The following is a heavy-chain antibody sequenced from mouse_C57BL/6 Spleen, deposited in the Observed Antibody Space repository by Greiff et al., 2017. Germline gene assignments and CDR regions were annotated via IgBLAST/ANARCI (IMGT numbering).Heavy chain of an antibody. V-gene: IGHV1-69*01. CDR3: ARVGRLRQGFAY. CDR1: GYTFTSYW. J-gene: IGHJ3*01. D-gene: IGHD2-4*01. CDR2: IDPSDSYT. Sequence: LQPGAELVMPGASVKLSCKASGYTFTSYWMHWVKQRPGQGLEWIGEIDPSDSYTNYNQKFKGKSTLTVDKSSSTAYMQLSSLTSEDSAVYYCARVGRLRQGFAYWGQGTLVTVSA.